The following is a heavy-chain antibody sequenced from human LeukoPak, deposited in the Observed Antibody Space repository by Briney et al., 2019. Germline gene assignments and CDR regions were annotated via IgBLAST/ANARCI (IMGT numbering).Heavy chain of an antibody. J-gene: IGHJ4*02. CDR3: ARGPHSGSYYGFDY. CDR1: GGSISSGSYY. D-gene: IGHD1-26*01. Sequence: PSETLSLTCTVSGGSISSGSYYWSWIRQPAGKGLEWIGRIYTSGSTNYNPSLKSRVTISVDTSKNQFSLKLSSVTAADTAVYYCARGPHSGSYYGFDYWGQGTLVTVSS. V-gene: IGHV4-61*02. CDR2: IYTSGST.